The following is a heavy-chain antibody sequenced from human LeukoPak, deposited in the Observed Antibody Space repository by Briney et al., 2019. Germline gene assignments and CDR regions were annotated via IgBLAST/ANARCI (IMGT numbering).Heavy chain of an antibody. Sequence: SGGSLRLSCAASGFTLSSYSMNWVRQAPGKGLEWVSYITSSSSAIYYADSVKGRFTISRDNARNSLYLQMSSLRDEDTAVFYCARSAYNSDPTAFDVWGRGTMVTVSS. D-gene: IGHD1-1*01. CDR1: GFTLSSYS. CDR3: ARSAYNSDPTAFDV. CDR2: ITSSSSAI. J-gene: IGHJ3*01. V-gene: IGHV3-48*02.